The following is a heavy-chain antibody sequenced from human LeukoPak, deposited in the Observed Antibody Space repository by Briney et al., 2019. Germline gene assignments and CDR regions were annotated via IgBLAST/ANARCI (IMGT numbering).Heavy chain of an antibody. CDR1: GFTFSSYA. J-gene: IGHJ5*02. Sequence: GGSLRLSCAASGFTFSSYAMHWVRQAPGKGLEWVAVIWYDETTKYYADSVKGRFTISRDNSKNTLYLQMRSLRAEDTAVYYCARGLYDNNDYPNWFSPWGQGTLVTVSS. CDR3: ARGLYDNNDYPNWFSP. CDR2: IWYDETTK. D-gene: IGHD3-22*01. V-gene: IGHV3-33*08.